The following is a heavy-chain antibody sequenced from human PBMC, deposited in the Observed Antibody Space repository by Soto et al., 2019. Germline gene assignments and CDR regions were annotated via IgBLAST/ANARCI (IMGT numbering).Heavy chain of an antibody. D-gene: IGHD3-3*01. CDR3: AKVRDFWSGYGKYYYYYMDV. Sequence: GGSLRLSCAASGFTFSSYAMSWVRQAPGKGLEWVSVISGSGGSTYYADSVKGRFTISRDNSKNTLYLQMNSLRAEDTAVYYCAKVRDFWSGYGKYYYYYMDVWGKGTTVTVSS. CDR2: ISGSGGST. CDR1: GFTFSSYA. J-gene: IGHJ6*03. V-gene: IGHV3-23*01.